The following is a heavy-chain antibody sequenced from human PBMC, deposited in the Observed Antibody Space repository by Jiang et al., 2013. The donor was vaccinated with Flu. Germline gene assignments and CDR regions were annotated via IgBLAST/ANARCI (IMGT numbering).Heavy chain of an antibody. Sequence: STYYADSVKGRFTISRDNSKNTLYLQMNSLRAEDTAVYYCASRAQYYYDSSGYFLDYWGQGTLVTVSS. CDR3: ASRAQYYYDSSGYFLDY. V-gene: IGHV3-66*02. D-gene: IGHD3-22*01. J-gene: IGHJ4*02. CDR2: ST.